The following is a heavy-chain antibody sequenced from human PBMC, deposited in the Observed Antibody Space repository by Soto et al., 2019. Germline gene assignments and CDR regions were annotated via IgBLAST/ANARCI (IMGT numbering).Heavy chain of an antibody. D-gene: IGHD3-10*01. CDR1: GGSISSGGYY. Sequence: QVQLQESGPGLVKPSQTLSLTCTVSGGSISSGGYYWSWIRQHPGKGLECIGYIFYSGSTYYNPSLKSRVSISVDTSENRFSLKLGSVTAADTAVYYCARYGSGTYYPTTFDYWGQGTLVTVSS. J-gene: IGHJ4*02. V-gene: IGHV4-31*03. CDR2: IFYSGST. CDR3: ARYGSGTYYPTTFDY.